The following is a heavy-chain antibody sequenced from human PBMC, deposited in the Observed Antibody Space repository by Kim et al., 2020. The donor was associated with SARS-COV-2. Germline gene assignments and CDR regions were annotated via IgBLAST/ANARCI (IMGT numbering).Heavy chain of an antibody. CDR3: ARDEGGAGAHFGY. J-gene: IGHJ4*02. D-gene: IGHD1-26*01. V-gene: IGHV1-2*02. Sequence: EKKCQGRVTMSRGTSIRTAYMELSRLRSDDTAVYYCARDEGGAGAHFGYWGQGTLVTVSS.